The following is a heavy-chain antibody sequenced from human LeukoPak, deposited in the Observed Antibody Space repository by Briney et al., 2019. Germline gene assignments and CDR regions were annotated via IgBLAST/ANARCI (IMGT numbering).Heavy chain of an antibody. Sequence: GASVKVSCKASGHIFTSYYIHWVRQAPGQGLEWMGIINPSGGGTSYEQKFQGRVTMTSDTSTSTVYMELSSLRSEDTAVYYCARLGTHAHYIAAVLWGQGTLATVSS. CDR3: ARLGTHAHYIAAVL. V-gene: IGHV1-46*01. CDR2: INPSGGGT. J-gene: IGHJ4*02. D-gene: IGHD6-13*01. CDR1: GHIFTSYY.